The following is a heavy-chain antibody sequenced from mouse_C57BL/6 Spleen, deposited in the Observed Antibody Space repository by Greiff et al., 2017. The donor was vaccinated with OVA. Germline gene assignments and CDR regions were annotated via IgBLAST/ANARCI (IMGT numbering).Heavy chain of an antibody. V-gene: IGHV5-17*01. CDR1: GFTFSDYG. D-gene: IGHD1-1*01. J-gene: IGHJ4*01. CDR2: ISSGSSTI. CDR3: ARRITTVVATYYYAMDY. Sequence: VQLQQSGGGLVKPGGSLKLSCAASGFTFSDYGMHWVRQAPEKGLEWVAYISSGSSTIYYADPVKGRFTISRDNAKNTLFLQRTSLRSEDTAMYYCARRITTVVATYYYAMDYWGQGTSVTVSS.